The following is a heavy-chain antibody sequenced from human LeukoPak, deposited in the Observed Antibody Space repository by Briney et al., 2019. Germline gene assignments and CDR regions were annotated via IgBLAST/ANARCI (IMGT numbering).Heavy chain of an antibody. CDR2: VSGSGGIT. V-gene: IGHV3-23*01. CDR1: GFTFNSYA. Sequence: GGSLRLSCAASGFTFNSYAMTWVRQAPGKGLEWVSHVSGSGGITYHADSVKGRFTIFRDNSKNTLYLQMNSLRAEDTAVYYCAKTTAGNSSGRNPGWPVDYWGQGTLVTVSS. CDR3: AKTTAGNSSGRNPGWPVDY. J-gene: IGHJ4*02. D-gene: IGHD6-19*01.